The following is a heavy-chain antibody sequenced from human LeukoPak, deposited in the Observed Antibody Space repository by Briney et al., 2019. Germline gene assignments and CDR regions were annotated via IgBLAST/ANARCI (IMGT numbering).Heavy chain of an antibody. CDR2: IRYDGSNK. CDR3: AKDDGTAMTGVDY. V-gene: IGHV3-30*02. Sequence: GGSLRLSCAASGFTFNSYGMHWVRQAPGKGLEWVAFIRYDGSNKYYADSVKGRFTISRDNSKNTLYLQMNSLRAEGTAVYYCAKDDGTAMTGVDYWGQGTLVTVSS. J-gene: IGHJ4*02. D-gene: IGHD5-18*01. CDR1: GFTFNSYG.